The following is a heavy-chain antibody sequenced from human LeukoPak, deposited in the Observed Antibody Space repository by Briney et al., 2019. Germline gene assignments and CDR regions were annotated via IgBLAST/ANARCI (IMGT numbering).Heavy chain of an antibody. V-gene: IGHV3-23*01. Sequence: GGSLRLSCAASGFTFSSYAMSWVRQAPGKGLEWVSAISGSGGSTYYADSVKGRFTISRDNAKTSLYLQMNSLRAEDTAVYYCVRGDSSWYFDYWGQGTLVTVSS. D-gene: IGHD6-13*01. J-gene: IGHJ4*02. CDR3: VRGDSSWYFDY. CDR2: ISGSGGST. CDR1: GFTFSSYA.